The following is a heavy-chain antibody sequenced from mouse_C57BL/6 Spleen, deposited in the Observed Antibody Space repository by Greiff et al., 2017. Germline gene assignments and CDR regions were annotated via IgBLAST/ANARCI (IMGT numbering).Heavy chain of an antibody. CDR1: GFTFSSYA. V-gene: IGHV5-9-1*02. D-gene: IGHD1-1*01. CDR3: TRSRHGSSYKYFDV. Sequence: EVMLVESGEGLVKPGGSLKLSCAASGFTFSSYAMSWVRQTPEKRLEWVAYISSGGDYIYYADTVKGRFTISRDNARNTLYLQMSSLKSEDTAMYYCTRSRHGSSYKYFDVWGTGTTVTVSS. CDR2: ISSGGDYI. J-gene: IGHJ1*03.